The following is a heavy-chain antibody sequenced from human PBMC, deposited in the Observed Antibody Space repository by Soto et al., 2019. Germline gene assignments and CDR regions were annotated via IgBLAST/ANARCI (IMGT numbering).Heavy chain of an antibody. D-gene: IGHD2-2*02. CDR3: ARGLGYCSSTSCYIWCDY. CDR2: ISASGTST. CDR1: RFTFSTYA. Sequence: GGSLRLSCAPSRFTFSTYAMSWVRQAPWQVLEWVSAISASGTSTYYADSLKGRFTISRDNSKNTLFLQMNSLRAEDTAVPYSARGLGYCSSTSCYIWCDYWGQRTV. J-gene: IGHJ4*02. V-gene: IGHV3-23*01.